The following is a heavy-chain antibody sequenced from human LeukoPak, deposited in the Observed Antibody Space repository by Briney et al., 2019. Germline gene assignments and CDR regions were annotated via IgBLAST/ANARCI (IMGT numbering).Heavy chain of an antibody. CDR2: ISAYNGDT. V-gene: IGHV1-18*01. D-gene: IGHD6-19*01. J-gene: IGHJ4*02. CDR3: ARDPSNTSGRFAYFDY. CDR1: GYAFTSYG. Sequence: ASVKVSCKASGYAFTSYGISWVRQAPGQGLEWMGWISAYNGDTKYPQNLQGRVTMTTDASTSTAYMELRSLRSDDTAVYYCARDPSNTSGRFAYFDYWGRGTLVTVSS.